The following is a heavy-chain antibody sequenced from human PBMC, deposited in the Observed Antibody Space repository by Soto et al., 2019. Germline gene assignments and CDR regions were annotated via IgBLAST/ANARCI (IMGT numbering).Heavy chain of an antibody. V-gene: IGHV3-30*04. Sequence: VQLVESGGGVVQPGRSLRLSCAASGFTFSTYAMHRVRQAPGKGLGWVAVISYDGSNKHYADSVKGRFTISRDNSKNTLYLQMNSLRAEDTAVYYCARPPVIDIVVPPDYWGQGTLVTVSS. J-gene: IGHJ4*02. CDR1: GFTFSTYA. D-gene: IGHD2-15*01. CDR3: ARPPVIDIVVPPDY. CDR2: ISYDGSNK.